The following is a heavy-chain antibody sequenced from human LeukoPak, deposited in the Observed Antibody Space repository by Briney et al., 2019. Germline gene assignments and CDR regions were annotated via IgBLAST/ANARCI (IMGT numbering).Heavy chain of an antibody. D-gene: IGHD3-9*01. J-gene: IGHJ4*02. Sequence: PGGSLRLSCAASGFTFSSYSMNWVRQAPGKGLEYVSAISSNGGSTYYANSVKGRFTISRDNSKNTLYLQMGSLRAEDMAVYYCAREGDYDILTGYYYYFDYWGQGTLVTVSS. CDR2: ISSNGGST. CDR3: AREGDYDILTGYYYYFDY. V-gene: IGHV3-64*01. CDR1: GFTFSSYS.